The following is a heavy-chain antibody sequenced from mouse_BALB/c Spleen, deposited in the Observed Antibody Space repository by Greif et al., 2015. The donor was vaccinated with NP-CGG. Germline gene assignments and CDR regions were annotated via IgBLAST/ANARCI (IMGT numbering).Heavy chain of an antibody. J-gene: IGHJ3*01. V-gene: IGHV1-7*01. Sequence: VQLQQSGAELAKPGASVKMSCKASGYTFTSHWMHWVKQRPGQGLEWIGYINPSTGYTEYNQKFKDKATLTADKSSSTAYMQLSSPTSEDSAVYYCARLGLGAYWGQGTLVTVSA. CDR2: INPSTGYT. D-gene: IGHD4-1*01. CDR3: ARLGLGAY. CDR1: GYTFTSHW.